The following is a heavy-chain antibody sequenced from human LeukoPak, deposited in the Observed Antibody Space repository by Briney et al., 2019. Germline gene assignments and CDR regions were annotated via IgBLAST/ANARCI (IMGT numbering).Heavy chain of an antibody. CDR2: IYYRGST. CDR1: GFSISSSSYY. J-gene: IGHJ4*02. CDR3: ARIVGASDY. Sequence: SETLSLTCTVSGFSISSSSYYWGWIRQPPGKGLEWIGSIYYRGSTYYNPSLKSRVTISVDTSKNQFSLKLSSVTAADTAVYYCARIVGASDYWGQGTLVTVSS. V-gene: IGHV4-39*01. D-gene: IGHD1-26*01.